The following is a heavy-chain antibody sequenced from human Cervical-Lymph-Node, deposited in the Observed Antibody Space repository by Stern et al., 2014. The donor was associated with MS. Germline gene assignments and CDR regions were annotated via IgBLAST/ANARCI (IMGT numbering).Heavy chain of an antibody. CDR1: GFTFSSYA. V-gene: IGHV3-23*04. CDR2: TSGSGGST. J-gene: IGHJ6*02. D-gene: IGHD2-2*01. Sequence: EVPLVESGGGLVQSGGSLRLSCAASGFTFSSYAMSWVRQAPGKGLEWVSDTSGSGGSTYYADSVKGRFTISRDNSKNTLYLQMNSLRAEDTAVYYCAKGGIVVVPAAMNYSYGMDVWGQGTTVTVSS. CDR3: AKGGIVVVPAAMNYSYGMDV.